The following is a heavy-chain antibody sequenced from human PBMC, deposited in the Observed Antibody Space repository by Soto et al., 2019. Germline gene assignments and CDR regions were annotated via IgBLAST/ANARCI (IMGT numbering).Heavy chain of an antibody. CDR2: INSDGSVS. D-gene: IGHD2-15*01. Sequence: EVQLVESGGGLVQPGESLRLSCAASGFTFSNYWMYWVRQAPGEGLVWVSRINSDGSVSSYADSVKGRLTISRDNVKNTLYLQMDSLRAEDTAVYYCSRGDCVGGTCYSLAGSFYYYMDVWGKGTTVTVFS. CDR3: SRGDCVGGTCYSLAGSFYYYMDV. V-gene: IGHV3-74*01. J-gene: IGHJ6*03. CDR1: GFTFSNYW.